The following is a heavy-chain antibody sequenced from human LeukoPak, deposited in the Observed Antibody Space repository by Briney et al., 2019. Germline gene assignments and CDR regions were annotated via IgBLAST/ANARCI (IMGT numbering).Heavy chain of an antibody. D-gene: IGHD3-22*01. CDR1: GFTVSSNY. J-gene: IGHJ6*02. CDR2: IYSESTR. Sequence: GGSLRLSCAASGFTVSSNYMSWVRQAPGKGLEWVSVIYSESTRYYTDSVEGRFTISRDNSKNTLYLQMNSLRAEDTAVYYCARDRPNYGSSDYYYGYCYYGMDVWGQGTTVTVSS. V-gene: IGHV3-66*01. CDR3: ARDRPNYGSSDYYYGYCYYGMDV.